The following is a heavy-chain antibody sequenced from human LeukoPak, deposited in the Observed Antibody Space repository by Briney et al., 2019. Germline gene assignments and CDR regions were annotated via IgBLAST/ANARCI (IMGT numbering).Heavy chain of an antibody. CDR1: GVCFSGYY. V-gene: IGHV4-34*01. CDR2: INHSGST. D-gene: IGHD2-15*01. J-gene: IGHJ6*04. Sequence: SENLSFNSAVYGVCFSGYYWGWLRHRPGNGRKGMGEINHSGSTNYNQSLKRRLTISVDASKKQFSLKLSSATAAETAVYYSARAAVAATRHSPGRYYYYGMDVWGKGTTVTVSS. CDR3: ARAAVAATRHSPGRYYYYGMDV.